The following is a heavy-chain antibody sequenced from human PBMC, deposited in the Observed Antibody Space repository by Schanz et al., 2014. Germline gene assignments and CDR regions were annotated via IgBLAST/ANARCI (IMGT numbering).Heavy chain of an antibody. CDR3: AREFYDFWGGHYYYYMDL. D-gene: IGHD3-3*01. J-gene: IGHJ6*03. Sequence: EVQLVESGGGVVQPGGSLRLSCATSGFTFITYTMNWVRQTPGKGLEWVSFISSSGTSIYYADSVKGRFTISRDNAKNSLYLQMNSLTDEDTAVYYCAREFYDFWGGHYYYYMDLWGKGTTVAVSS. V-gene: IGHV3-48*02. CDR1: GFTFITYT. CDR2: ISSSGTSI.